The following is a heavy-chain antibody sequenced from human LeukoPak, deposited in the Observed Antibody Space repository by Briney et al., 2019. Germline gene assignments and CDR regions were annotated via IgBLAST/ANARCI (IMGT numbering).Heavy chain of an antibody. Sequence: GGSLRLSCAASGFTFSSYSMNWVRQAPGKGLEWVSSISTSSSYIYYADSVRDRFTISGDNAKNSLFLHMNSLRAEDTAVYYCARGSSTFDYWGQATLVTVSS. CDR1: GFTFSSYS. J-gene: IGHJ4*02. D-gene: IGHD2-2*01. CDR3: ARGSSTFDY. CDR2: ISTSSSYI. V-gene: IGHV3-21*01.